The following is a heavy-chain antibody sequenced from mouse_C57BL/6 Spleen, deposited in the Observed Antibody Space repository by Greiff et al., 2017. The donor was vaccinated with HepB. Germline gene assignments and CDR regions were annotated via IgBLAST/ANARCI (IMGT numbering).Heavy chain of an antibody. J-gene: IGHJ3*01. D-gene: IGHD2-2*01. CDR3: ARSDYGYDKAY. V-gene: IGHV1-64*01. CDR2: IHPNSGST. CDR1: GYTFTSYW. Sequence: QVQLQQPGAELVKPGASVKLSCKASGYTFTSYWMHWVKQRPGQGLEWIGMIHPNSGSTNYNEKFKSKATLTVDKSSSTAYMQLSSLTSEDSAVYYCARSDYGYDKAYWGQGTLVTVSA.